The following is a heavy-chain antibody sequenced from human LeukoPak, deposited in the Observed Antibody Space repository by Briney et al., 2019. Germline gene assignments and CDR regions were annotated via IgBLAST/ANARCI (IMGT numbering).Heavy chain of an antibody. Sequence: SETLSLTCAVYGGSFSGYYWSWIRQPPGKGLEWIGEINHSGSTNYNPSLKSRVTISVDTSKNQFSLKLSSVTAADTAVYYCARDMVRGRLYYYGMDVWGQGTTVTASS. CDR3: ARDMVRGRLYYYGMDV. J-gene: IGHJ6*02. D-gene: IGHD3-10*01. V-gene: IGHV4-34*01. CDR1: GGSFSGYY. CDR2: INHSGST.